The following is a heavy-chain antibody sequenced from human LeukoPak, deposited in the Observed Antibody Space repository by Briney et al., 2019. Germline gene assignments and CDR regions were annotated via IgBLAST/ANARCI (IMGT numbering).Heavy chain of an antibody. Sequence: ASVKVSCKASGYTFTSYGISWVRQAPGQGLEWMGWISAYNGNTHCAQKLQGRVTMTTDTSTSTVYMELRSLGSDDTAVYYCARGSPPRRNYDSRGYYSYYFDYWGQGTLVTVSS. V-gene: IGHV1-18*01. D-gene: IGHD3-22*01. CDR1: GYTFTSYG. CDR3: ARGSPPRRNYDSRGYYSYYFDY. CDR2: ISAYNGNT. J-gene: IGHJ4*02.